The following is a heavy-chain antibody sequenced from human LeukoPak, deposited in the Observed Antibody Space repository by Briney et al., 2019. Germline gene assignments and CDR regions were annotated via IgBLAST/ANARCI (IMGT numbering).Heavy chain of an antibody. CDR1: GFTFSSYG. CDR2: ISGSGGSK. CDR3: AKGKYCTNGVCSHDY. Sequence: GGSLRLSCAASGFTFSSYGMSWVRQAPGKGLEWVSGISGSGGSKYYADYVKGRFTIYRDNCKNKMYMKMNRLREEDTAVYYCAKGKYCTNGVCSHDYWGQGTLVTVSS. V-gene: IGHV3-23*01. D-gene: IGHD2-8*01. J-gene: IGHJ4*02.